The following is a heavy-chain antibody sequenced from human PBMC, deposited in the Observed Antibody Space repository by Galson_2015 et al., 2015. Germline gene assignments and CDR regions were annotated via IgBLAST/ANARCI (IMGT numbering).Heavy chain of an antibody. CDR2: ISYDGSNK. CDR1: GFTFSSYA. CDR3: ARGGAAAGTLDY. Sequence: SLRLSCAASGFTFSSYAMHWVRQAPGKGLEWVAVISYDGSNKYYADSVKGRFTISRDNSKNTLYLQMNSLRAEDTAVYYCARGGAAAGTLDYWGQGTLVTASS. D-gene: IGHD6-13*01. V-gene: IGHV3-30-3*01. J-gene: IGHJ4*02.